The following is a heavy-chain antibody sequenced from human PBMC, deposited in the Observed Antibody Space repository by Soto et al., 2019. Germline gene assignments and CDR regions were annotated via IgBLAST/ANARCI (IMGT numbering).Heavy chain of an antibody. CDR2: IYNSGST. CDR1: GGSISSYY. CDR3: ARARITMVREVIKYNMDV. J-gene: IGHJ6*02. V-gene: IGHV4-59*01. D-gene: IGHD3-10*01. Sequence: SETLSLTCTVSGGSISSYYWSWIRRPPGKGLEWIGYIYNSGSTHSNPSLQSRVTISVDTSKNQFSLKLSAVTAADTGIYYCARARITMVREVIKYNMDVWGQGTTVTVSS.